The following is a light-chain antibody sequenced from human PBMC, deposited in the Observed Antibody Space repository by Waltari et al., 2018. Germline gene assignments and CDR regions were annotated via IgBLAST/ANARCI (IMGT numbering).Light chain of an antibody. CDR2: DVN. V-gene: IGLV2-11*01. CDR3: CSYAGRATWA. Sequence: QSALTQPRSVSGSPGHSVTISCTGTRSDVGGDDYVSWYQQHPGKAPKLVIYDVNKRPSGVPDRFSGSKSGNTASLTISGLQADDEADYNCCSYAGRATWAFGGGTKLTVL. J-gene: IGLJ3*02. CDR1: RSDVGGDDY.